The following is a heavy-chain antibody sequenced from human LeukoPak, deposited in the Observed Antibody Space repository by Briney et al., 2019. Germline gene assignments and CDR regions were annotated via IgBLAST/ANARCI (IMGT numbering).Heavy chain of an antibody. CDR2: ISDDGSDK. D-gene: IGHD6-19*01. Sequence: GRSLRLSCAASGFSLSPYAMHWIRQAPGKGLEWVAVISDDGSDKYYADSVKGRFNISRDTSKNTLYLQINSLKIEDTAVYYCARDLYSKGWFPDFWGQGTLVAVSS. CDR3: ARDLYSKGWFPDF. CDR1: GFSLSPYA. J-gene: IGHJ4*02. V-gene: IGHV3-30*01.